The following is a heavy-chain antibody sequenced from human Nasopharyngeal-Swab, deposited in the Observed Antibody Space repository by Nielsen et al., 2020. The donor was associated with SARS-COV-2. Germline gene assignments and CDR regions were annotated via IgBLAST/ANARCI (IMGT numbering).Heavy chain of an antibody. V-gene: IGHV3-23*01. D-gene: IGHD2-15*01. CDR2: ISGSGGST. J-gene: IGHJ3*02. CDR3: AKSLKALVAAWKDAFDI. CDR1: GFTFSSYA. Sequence: GSLRLSCAASGFTFSSYAMSWVRQAPGKGLEWVSAISGSGGSTYYADSVKGRFTISRDNSKNTLYLQMNSLRAEDTAVYYCAKSLKALVAAWKDAFDIWGQGTMVTVSS.